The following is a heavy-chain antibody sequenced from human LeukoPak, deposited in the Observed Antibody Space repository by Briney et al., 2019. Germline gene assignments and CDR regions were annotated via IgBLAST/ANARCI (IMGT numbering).Heavy chain of an antibody. J-gene: IGHJ4*02. CDR1: GSSFTSYW. V-gene: IGHV5-51*01. Sequence: GESLKISCKGSGSSFTSYWIGWVRQLPGKGLEWMGIIYPGDSDTRYSPSFQGQVTISADKSISTAYLQWSSLKASDTAMYYRARLENDFWSGYLLAPFDYWGQGTLVTVSS. CDR2: IYPGDSDT. D-gene: IGHD3-3*01. CDR3: ARLENDFWSGYLLAPFDY.